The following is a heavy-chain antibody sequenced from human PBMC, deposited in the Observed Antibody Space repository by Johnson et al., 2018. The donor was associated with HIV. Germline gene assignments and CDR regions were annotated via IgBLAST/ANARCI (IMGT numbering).Heavy chain of an antibody. J-gene: IGHJ3*02. CDR2: ISYDGINK. CDR3: ARSGGSYQRAHDAFDI. V-gene: IGHV3-30-3*01. Sequence: QVQLLESGGGLVQPGGSLRLSCAASGFTFSSYAMHWVRQVPGKGLEWVAFISYDGINKHYADSVKGRFTISRDNSKNTLYLQMNSLRAEDTAVYYCARSGGSYQRAHDAFDIWGQGTMATVSS. CDR1: GFTFSSYA. D-gene: IGHD1-26*01.